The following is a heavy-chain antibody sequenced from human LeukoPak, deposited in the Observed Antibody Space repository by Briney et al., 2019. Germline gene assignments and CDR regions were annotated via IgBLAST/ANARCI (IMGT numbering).Heavy chain of an antibody. V-gene: IGHV3-21*01. J-gene: IGHJ4*02. CDR3: VRLRRNSDTSGFHYYYDF. Sequence: PGGSLRLSCLASGYTFSSYSINWVRQAPGKGLEGVWSISVRSNYIYYADSVRGRFRISRDDARDSLYLQVNSLRAEDTAVYYCVRLRRNSDTSGFHYYYDFWGQGTLVTVSS. CDR1: GYTFSSYS. CDR2: ISVRSNYI. D-gene: IGHD3-22*01.